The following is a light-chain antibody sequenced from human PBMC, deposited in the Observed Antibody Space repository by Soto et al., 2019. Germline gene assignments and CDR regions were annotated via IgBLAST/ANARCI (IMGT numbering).Light chain of an antibody. Sequence: QSALTQPPSASGSLGQSVTISCTGTSGGVGGYNHVSWYQQHPGKAPKLLIYDVSYRPSGVPDRFSGSKSGNTASLTVSGLQAEDETDYYCSSYAGSNSLVFGTGTKLTVL. V-gene: IGLV2-8*01. CDR2: DVS. CDR3: SSYAGSNSLV. J-gene: IGLJ1*01. CDR1: SGGVGGYNH.